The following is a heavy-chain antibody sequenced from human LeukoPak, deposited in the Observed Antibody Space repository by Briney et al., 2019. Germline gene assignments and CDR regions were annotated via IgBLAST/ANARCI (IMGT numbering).Heavy chain of an antibody. V-gene: IGHV1-8*01. D-gene: IGHD6-13*01. J-gene: IGHJ5*02. CDR3: ARGVIAAAGMAGFDP. CDR1: GYTFTSHD. Sequence: ASVKVSCKASGYTFTSHDINWVRQATGQGLEWMGWMNPNSGNTGYAQKFQGRVTMTRNTSISTAYMELSSLRSEDTAVYYCARGVIAAAGMAGFDPWGQGTLVTVSS. CDR2: MNPNSGNT.